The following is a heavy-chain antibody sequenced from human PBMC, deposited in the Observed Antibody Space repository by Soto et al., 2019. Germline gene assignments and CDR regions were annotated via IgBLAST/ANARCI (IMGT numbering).Heavy chain of an antibody. CDR2: IYPGDSDT. J-gene: IGHJ3*02. CDR3: ARSSSSRAFDI. V-gene: IGHV5-51*01. CDR1: GYSFTSYW. Sequence: GESPKTPCKGSGYSFTSYWIGRVRQMPGKGVEWMGIIYPGDSDTRYSPSFQGQVTISADKCISTAYLQWSSLKASDTAMYYCARSSSSRAFDIWGQGTMVTVSS. D-gene: IGHD6-6*01.